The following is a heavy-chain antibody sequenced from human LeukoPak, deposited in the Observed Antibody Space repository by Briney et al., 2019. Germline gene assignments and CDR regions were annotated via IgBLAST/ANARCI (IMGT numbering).Heavy chain of an antibody. V-gene: IGHV3-23*01. CDR2: ISGSGGST. D-gene: IGHD6-19*01. CDR1: GSTFSSYA. CDR3: AKGGAVSYYYYYMDV. Sequence: GGSLRLSCAASGSTFSSYAMSWVRQAPGKGLEWVSAISGSGGSTYYADSVKGRFTISRDNSKNTLYLQMNSLRAEDTAVYYCAKGGAVSYYYYYMDVWGKGTTVTVSS. J-gene: IGHJ6*03.